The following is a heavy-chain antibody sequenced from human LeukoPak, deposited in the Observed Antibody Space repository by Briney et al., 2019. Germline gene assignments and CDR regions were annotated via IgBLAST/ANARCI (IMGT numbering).Heavy chain of an antibody. CDR2: IYYSGST. J-gene: IGHJ6*02. CDR3: ASRHTTMATVTSYYYYGMDV. CDR1: GGSISSYY. D-gene: IGHD4-17*01. V-gene: IGHV4-59*01. Sequence: SETLSLTCTVSGGSISSYYWSWIRQPPGKGLEWIGYIYYSGSTNYNPSLKSRVTISVDTSKNQFSLKLSSVTAADTAVYYCASRHTTMATVTSYYYYGMDVWGQGTTVTVSS.